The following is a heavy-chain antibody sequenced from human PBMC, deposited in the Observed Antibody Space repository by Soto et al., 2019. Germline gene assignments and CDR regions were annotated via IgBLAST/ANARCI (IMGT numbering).Heavy chain of an antibody. CDR2: LYWDNTR. V-gene: IGHV2-5*02. CDR1: GFSLYTRGVG. D-gene: IGHD2-2*02. J-gene: IGHJ6*02. CDR3: ARYTTDTYFDV. Sequence: QITLKESRPTLVKPTQTLTRTCSFSGFSLYTRGVGVGWVRQPPGKALEWLALLYWDNTRRYSPSLKNSLTIAKGHSENPVVLKMTNMEPEDTGTYYCARYTTDTYFDVWGQGTTVTVSS.